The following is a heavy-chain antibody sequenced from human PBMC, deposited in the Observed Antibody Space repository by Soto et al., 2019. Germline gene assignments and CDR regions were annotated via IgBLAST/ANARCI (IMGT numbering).Heavy chain of an antibody. CDR3: ARDRDTAMVTTYGMDV. V-gene: IGHV1-69*13. CDR2: IIPIFGTA. J-gene: IGHJ6*02. D-gene: IGHD5-18*01. CDR1: GGTFSSYA. Sequence: ASVKVSCKASGGTFSSYAISWVRQAPGQGLEWMGGIIPIFGTANYAQKFQGRVTITADESTSTAYMELSSLRSEDTAVYYCARDRDTAMVTTYGMDVWGQGTTVTVSS.